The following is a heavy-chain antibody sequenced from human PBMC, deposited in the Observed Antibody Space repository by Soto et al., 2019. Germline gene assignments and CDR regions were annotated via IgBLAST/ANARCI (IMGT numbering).Heavy chain of an antibody. J-gene: IGHJ5*02. CDR3: ARTLYDLLTGSVYNWLDP. Sequence: ASVKVSCKASGYTFTSYAMHWVRQAPGQRLEWMGWINAGNGNTKYSQKFQGRVTITRDTSASTAYMELSSLRSEDTAVYYCARTLYDLLTGSVYNWLDPWGQGTLVTVSS. CDR2: INAGNGNT. V-gene: IGHV1-3*01. CDR1: GYTFTSYA. D-gene: IGHD3-9*01.